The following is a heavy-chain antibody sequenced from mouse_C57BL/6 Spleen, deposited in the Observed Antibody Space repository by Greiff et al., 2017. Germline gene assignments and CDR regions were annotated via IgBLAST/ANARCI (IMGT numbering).Heavy chain of an antibody. D-gene: IGHD3-2*02. CDR1: GYSITSGYY. Sequence: DVKLVESGPGLVKPSQSLSLTCSVTGYSITSGYYWNWIRQFPGNKLEWMGYISYDGSNNYNPSLKNRIPITRDTSKNQFFLKLNSVTTEDTATYYCARGSDSSGYAMDYWGQGTSVTVSS. V-gene: IGHV3-6*01. J-gene: IGHJ4*01. CDR2: ISYDGSN. CDR3: ARGSDSSGYAMDY.